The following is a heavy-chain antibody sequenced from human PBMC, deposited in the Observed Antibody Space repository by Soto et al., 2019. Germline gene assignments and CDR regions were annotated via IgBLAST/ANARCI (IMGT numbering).Heavy chain of an antibody. CDR3: ARPSGGQWLVHDAFDI. CDR2: ISYDGSNK. CDR1: GFTFSSYA. V-gene: IGHV3-30*04. Sequence: GESLKISCAASGFTFSSYAMHWVRQAPGKGLEWVAVISYDGSNKYYADSVKGRFTISRDNSKNTLYLQMNSLRAEDTAVYYCARPSGGQWLVHDAFDIWGQGTMVTVSS. D-gene: IGHD6-19*01. J-gene: IGHJ3*02.